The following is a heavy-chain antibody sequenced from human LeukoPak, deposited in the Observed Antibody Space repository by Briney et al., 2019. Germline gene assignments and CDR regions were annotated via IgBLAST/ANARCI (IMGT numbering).Heavy chain of an antibody. CDR2: VYYNGDA. J-gene: IGHJ5*02. V-gene: IGHV4-59*04. D-gene: IGHD5-24*01. CDR3: ATYRDDWFDP. CDR1: GGSFSTYY. Sequence: PSETLSLTCAVYGGSFSTYYWSWIRQPPGKGLEWIGNVYYNGDAFYNPSLESRVIMSEDTSKNHFSLKLTSVTAADTAFYYCATYRDDWFDPWGQGILVTVSS.